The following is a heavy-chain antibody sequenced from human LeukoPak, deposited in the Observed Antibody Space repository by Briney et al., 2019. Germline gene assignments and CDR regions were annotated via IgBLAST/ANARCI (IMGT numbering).Heavy chain of an antibody. V-gene: IGHV3-21*01. CDR3: VRVFYDSTSVAFDI. D-gene: IGHD3-22*01. CDR2: ISSSSSYI. J-gene: IGHJ3*02. CDR1: GFTFSSYS. Sequence: GGSLRLSCAASGFTFSSYSMNWVRQAPGKGLEWVSSISSSSSYIYYADSVKGRFTISRDNAKNSLYLQMNSLRAEDTAVYYCVRVFYDSTSVAFDIWGQGTMVTVSS.